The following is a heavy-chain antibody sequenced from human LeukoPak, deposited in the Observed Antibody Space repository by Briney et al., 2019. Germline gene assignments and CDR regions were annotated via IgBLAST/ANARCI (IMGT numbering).Heavy chain of an antibody. J-gene: IGHJ4*02. CDR1: GYTFTTYG. V-gene: IGHV1-18*01. CDR2: ISAYNGNT. Sequence: ASVKVSCKASGYTFTTYGISWVRQAPGQGLEWMGWISAYNGNTNNAQKLQGRVTMTPDTSTSTAYMELKSLRSDDTAVYYCARGKASQSTNYFDYWGQGTLVTVSS. D-gene: IGHD5/OR15-5a*01. CDR3: ARGKASQSTNYFDY.